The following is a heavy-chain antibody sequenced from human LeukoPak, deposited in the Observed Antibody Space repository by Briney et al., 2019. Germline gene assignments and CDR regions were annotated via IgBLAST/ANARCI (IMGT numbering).Heavy chain of an antibody. CDR1: GYTFTSYY. Sequence: ASVKVSCKASGYTFTSYYMHWVRQAPGQGLEWMGWISAYNGNTNYAQKLQGRVTMTTDTSTSTAYMELRSLRSDDTAVYYCARVPSYYYDSSGFDPWGQGTLVTVSS. J-gene: IGHJ5*02. CDR2: ISAYNGNT. D-gene: IGHD3-22*01. CDR3: ARVPSYYYDSSGFDP. V-gene: IGHV1-18*04.